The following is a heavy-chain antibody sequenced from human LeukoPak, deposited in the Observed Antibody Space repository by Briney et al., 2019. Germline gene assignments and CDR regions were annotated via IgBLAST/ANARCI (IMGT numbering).Heavy chain of an antibody. J-gene: IGHJ5*02. V-gene: IGHV4-59*01. CDR3: ARERSLTNWFDP. CDR1: GGSIGYYY. Sequence: SETLSLTCSVFGGSIGYYYWSWIRQSPGKGLEWIGYIYSTGSTNYNPSLQSRVTMSLDTSRNQFSLHLSSVTAADTAVYYCARERSLTNWFDPWGQGTLVTDS. CDR2: IYSTGST.